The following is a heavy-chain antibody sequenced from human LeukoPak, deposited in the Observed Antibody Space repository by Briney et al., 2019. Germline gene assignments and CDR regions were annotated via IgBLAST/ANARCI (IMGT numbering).Heavy chain of an antibody. V-gene: IGHV3-23*01. J-gene: IGHJ4*02. CDR3: AKGRSGYSYTEPFDF. D-gene: IGHD5-18*01. CDR2: ISGSGGST. Sequence: GGSLRLSCAASGFTFSSYAMSWVRQAPGKGLEWVSAISGSGGSTYYEDSVKGRFTISRDNSKNTLYLQMNSLRAEDTAVYYCAKGRSGYSYTEPFDFWGQGTLVTVSS. CDR1: GFTFSSYA.